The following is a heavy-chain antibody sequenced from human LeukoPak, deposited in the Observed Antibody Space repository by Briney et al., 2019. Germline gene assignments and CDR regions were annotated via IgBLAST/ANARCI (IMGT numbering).Heavy chain of an antibody. D-gene: IGHD1-26*01. CDR2: ISASGGNS. V-gene: IGHV3-23*01. J-gene: IGHJ4*02. CDR3: ARDIELSC. Sequence: GGSLRLSCEASGFTFSDSAMSWVRQAAGRGLEWVSLISASGGNSYYADSVKGRFTVSRDSSKNTLHLQMNSLRAEDTAVYYCARDIELSCWGQGTLVTVSS. CDR1: GFTFSDSA.